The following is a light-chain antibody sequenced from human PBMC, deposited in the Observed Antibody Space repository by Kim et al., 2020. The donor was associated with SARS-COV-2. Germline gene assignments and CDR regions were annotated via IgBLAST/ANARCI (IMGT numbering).Light chain of an antibody. CDR1: QDSNNY. Sequence: QDSNNYLNWYQHTPGKVPKLLIYDASNLEKGVPSRFSGSGSGTHFTLTISGLQPEDVGTYYCHQYDDFTFGGGTKVDIK. CDR3: HQYDDFT. J-gene: IGKJ4*01. V-gene: IGKV1-33*01. CDR2: DAS.